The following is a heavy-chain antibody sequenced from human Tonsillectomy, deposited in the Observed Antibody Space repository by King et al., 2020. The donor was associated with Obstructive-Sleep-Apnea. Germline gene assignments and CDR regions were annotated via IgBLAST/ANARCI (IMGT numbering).Heavy chain of an antibody. CDR2: IDWDDDK. J-gene: IGHJ4*02. Sequence: TLKESGPALVKPTQTLTLTCTFSGFSLSTSGMRVSWIRQPPGKALEWLARIDWDDDKYCSTSLKTRLTISKATPKNQVVLTMTNMDPVDTATYYCARIGVEMATIPQDYWGQGTLVTVSS. CDR3: ARIGVEMATIPQDY. CDR1: GFSLSTSGMR. V-gene: IGHV2-70*04. D-gene: IGHD5-24*01.